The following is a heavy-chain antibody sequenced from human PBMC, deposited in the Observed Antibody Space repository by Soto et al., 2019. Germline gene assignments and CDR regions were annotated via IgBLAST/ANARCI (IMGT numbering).Heavy chain of an antibody. CDR2: IYYSGST. CDR1: GGSISSGDYY. CDR3: ARGRFLEWLVGWFDP. J-gene: IGHJ5*02. V-gene: IGHV4-30-4*01. Sequence: QVQLQESGPGLVKPSQTLSLTCTVSGGSISSGDYYWSWIRQPPGKGLEWIGYIYYSGSTYYNPSLKSRVTISVDTSTDQFSLKLSSVTAADTAVYYCARGRFLEWLVGWFDPWGQGTLVTVSS. D-gene: IGHD3-3*01.